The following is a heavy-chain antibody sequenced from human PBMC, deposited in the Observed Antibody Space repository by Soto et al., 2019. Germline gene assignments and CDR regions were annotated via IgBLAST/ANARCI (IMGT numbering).Heavy chain of an antibody. V-gene: IGHV3-13*05. Sequence: GGSLRLSCAASGFTFSSYGMHGVRQATGRGLEWVSAIGTTGDPDDPGSVKGRFTISRENAKNSLYLQMNSLRAGDTAVYYCARADSSGWYYFDYWGQGTLVTVSS. CDR3: ARADSSGWYYFDY. J-gene: IGHJ4*02. CDR2: IGTTGDP. D-gene: IGHD6-19*01. CDR1: GFTFSSYG.